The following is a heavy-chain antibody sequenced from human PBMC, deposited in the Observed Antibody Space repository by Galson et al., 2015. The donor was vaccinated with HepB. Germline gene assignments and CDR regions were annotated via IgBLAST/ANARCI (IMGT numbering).Heavy chain of an antibody. D-gene: IGHD4-17*01. Sequence: SVKVSCKASGYTFTSYGISWVRQAPGQGLEWMGWISAYNGNTNYAQKLQGRVTMTTDTSTSTAYMELRSLRSDDTAVYYCARVLRDYYGVFDCFGIWGQGTMVTVSS. CDR1: GYTFTSYG. J-gene: IGHJ3*02. V-gene: IGHV1-18*01. CDR2: ISAYNGNT. CDR3: ARVLRDYYGVFDCFGI.